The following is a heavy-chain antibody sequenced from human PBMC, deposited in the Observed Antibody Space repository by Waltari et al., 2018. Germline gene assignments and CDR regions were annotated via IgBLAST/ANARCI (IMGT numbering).Heavy chain of an antibody. D-gene: IGHD2-15*01. CDR1: GFTFSSYA. V-gene: IGHV3-23*01. CDR3: AKWEIGYCSGGSCRNYYGMDV. Sequence: EVQLLESGGGLVQPGGSLRLSCAASGFTFSSYAMSWVRQAPGKGLDCVSAIRGSGGSTYYADSVKGRFTISRDNSKNTLYLQMNSLRAEDTAVYYCAKWEIGYCSGGSCRNYYGMDVWGQGTTVTVSS. J-gene: IGHJ6*02. CDR2: IRGSGGST.